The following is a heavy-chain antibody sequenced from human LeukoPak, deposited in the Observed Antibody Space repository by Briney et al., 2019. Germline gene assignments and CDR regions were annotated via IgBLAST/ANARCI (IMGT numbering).Heavy chain of an antibody. CDR3: ARVGEQAPYYDYVWGYLDY. D-gene: IGHD3-16*01. CDR1: GYTFTSYA. V-gene: IGHV1-3*01. J-gene: IGHJ4*02. CDR2: INAGNGNT. Sequence: GASVKVSCKASGYTFTSYAMHWVRQAPGQRLEWMGWINAGNGNTKYSQKFQGRVTITRDTSASTAYMELSSLRSEDTAVYYCARVGEQAPYYDYVWGYLDYWGQGTLVTVSS.